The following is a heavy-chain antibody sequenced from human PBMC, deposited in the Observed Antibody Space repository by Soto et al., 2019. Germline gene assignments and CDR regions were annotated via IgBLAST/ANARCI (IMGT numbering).Heavy chain of an antibody. V-gene: IGHV3-30-3*02. CDR1: QLAFSNYA. CDR3: AKGPSRYSENYWGAPDY. D-gene: IGHD1-26*01. J-gene: IGHJ4*02. CDR2: ISYDGRNT. Sequence: SLKISCVAPQLAFSNYAMHWVRQAPGKGLEWVAFISYDGRNTFLADSVKGRFTISRDNSKNTLYLQMNSLRPEDTALYFCAKGPSRYSENYWGAPDYWGQGTLVTVSS.